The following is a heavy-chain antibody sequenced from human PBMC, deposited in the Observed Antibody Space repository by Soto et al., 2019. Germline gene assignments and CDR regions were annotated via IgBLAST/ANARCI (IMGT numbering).Heavy chain of an antibody. CDR2: IYATGTT. V-gene: IGHV4-4*07. D-gene: IGHD1-1*01. CDR1: GASISGFY. J-gene: IGHJ5*02. Sequence: TSETLSLTCTVSGASISGFYWSWIRKSAGKGLEWIGRIYATGTTDYNPSLKSRVMMSVDTSKKQFSLKLRSVTAADTAVYYCVRDGTKTLRDWFDPWGQGISVTVSS. CDR3: VRDGTKTLRDWFDP.